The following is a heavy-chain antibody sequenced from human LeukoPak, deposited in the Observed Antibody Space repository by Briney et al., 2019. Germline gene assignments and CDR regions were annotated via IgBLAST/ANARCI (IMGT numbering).Heavy chain of an antibody. J-gene: IGHJ5*02. Sequence: GGSLRLSCAASGFTFSDHYMAWVRQAPGQGLEWVGRIKNKAGGYTTEYAASVKGRFTISTDNAKNTLYLQMNSLRAEDTAVYYCASRRDYYDSSGLGSWGQGTLVTVSS. CDR3: ASRRDYYDSSGLGS. D-gene: IGHD3-22*01. V-gene: IGHV3-72*01. CDR2: IKNKAGGYTT. CDR1: GFTFSDHY.